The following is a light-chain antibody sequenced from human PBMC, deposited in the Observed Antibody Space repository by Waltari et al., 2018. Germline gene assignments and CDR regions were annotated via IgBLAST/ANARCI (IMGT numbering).Light chain of an antibody. CDR2: LGS. CDR1: ESLLHSNGYNY. J-gene: IGKJ4*01. V-gene: IGKV2-28*01. CDR3: MQALQTPFT. Sequence: DIVMTQSPLSLPVTPGEPAYISCRSSESLLHSNGYNYLDWYLQKQGQSPQLLIYLGSNRASGVPDRFSGSGSGTDFTLKISRVEAEDVGIYYCMQALQTPFTFGGGTKVEIK.